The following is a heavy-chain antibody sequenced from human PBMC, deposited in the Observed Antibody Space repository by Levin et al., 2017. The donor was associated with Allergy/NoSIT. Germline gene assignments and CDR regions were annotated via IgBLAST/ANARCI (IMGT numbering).Heavy chain of an antibody. D-gene: IGHD3-22*01. CDR3: ARGRDSSGYYYP. CDR1: GYTFTSYA. CDR2: INGGNGDT. J-gene: IGHJ5*02. Sequence: GASVKVSCKASGYTFTSYAMHWVRQAPGQRLEWMGWINGGNGDTKYSQKFQGKVTITRDTSASTAYMELSSLRSEDTAVYYCARGRDSSGYYYPWGQGTLVTVSS. V-gene: IGHV1-3*01.